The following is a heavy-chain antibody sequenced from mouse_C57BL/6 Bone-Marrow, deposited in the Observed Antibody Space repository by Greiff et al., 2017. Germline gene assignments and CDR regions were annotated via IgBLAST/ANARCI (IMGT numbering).Heavy chain of an antibody. Sequence: EVMLVESGGGLVKPGGSLKLSCAASGFTFSDYGMHWVRQAPEKGLEWVAYISSGSSTIYYADTVKGRFTISRDNAKNTLFLQMTSLRAEDTAMYYCARPGYGNYLDYWGQGTTLTVSS. CDR3: ARPGYGNYLDY. CDR1: GFTFSDYG. D-gene: IGHD2-10*02. V-gene: IGHV5-17*01. J-gene: IGHJ2*01. CDR2: ISSGSSTI.